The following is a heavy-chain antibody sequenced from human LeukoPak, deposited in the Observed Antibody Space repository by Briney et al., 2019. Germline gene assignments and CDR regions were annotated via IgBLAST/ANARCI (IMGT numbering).Heavy chain of an antibody. J-gene: IGHJ6*03. CDR1: GFTFCGYE. D-gene: IGHD1-26*01. V-gene: IGHV3-48*03. CDR2: IGTSGVTT. CDR3: ARGARSGSYNYMDV. Sequence: GGSLRLSCAASGFTFCGYELNWVRQAPGKGLEWVSYIGTSGVTTVYADSVKGRFTISRDNARNSLYLQMNDLRIEDTAVYYCARGARSGSYNYMDVWGKGTTVTVS.